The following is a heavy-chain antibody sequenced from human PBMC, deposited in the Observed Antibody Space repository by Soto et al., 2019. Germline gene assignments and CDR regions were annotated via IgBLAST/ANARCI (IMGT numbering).Heavy chain of an antibody. CDR2: IYYRGNT. J-gene: IGHJ4*02. CDR3: ARLEGLATISYYFDF. CDR1: GDSINSDKYY. Sequence: QLQESGPGLVKPSETLSLTCSVSGDSINSDKYYWGWIRQPPGKGLEWIGSIYYRGNTYYNPSRQTRFTISLDKSKRQFSLRLTSVTAADSAVYFCARLEGLATISYYFDFWGQGAQVTVSS. V-gene: IGHV4-39*01. D-gene: IGHD3-9*01.